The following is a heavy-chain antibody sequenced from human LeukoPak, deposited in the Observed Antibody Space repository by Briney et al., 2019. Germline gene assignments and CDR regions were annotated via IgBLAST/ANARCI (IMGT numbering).Heavy chain of an antibody. Sequence: GGALRLSCAASGFTFSNARMHWVRQAPGRGLEGVGHITTKTEGETTHYAAPVKGRFTISRDDSKNTLFLQMDSLKLEVTALYYCTTLYHFDPWGQGTLVTVSS. D-gene: IGHD2-2*02. J-gene: IGHJ5*02. CDR1: GFTFSNAR. CDR3: TTLYHFDP. V-gene: IGHV3-15*01. CDR2: ITTKTEGETT.